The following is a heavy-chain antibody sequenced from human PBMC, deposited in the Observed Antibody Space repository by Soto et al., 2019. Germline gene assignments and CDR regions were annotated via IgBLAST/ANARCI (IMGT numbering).Heavy chain of an antibody. D-gene: IGHD6-6*01. Sequence: LRLSCAASGFTVSGNYISWVRQAPGKGLEWVLVIHSDGNTYHSGSVWGRFTISRDNSKNTVFLQMNSLRAEDTAVYFCARIGVVAGLPQNFDLWGRGTLVTVSS. CDR2: IHSDGNT. CDR1: GFTVSGNY. V-gene: IGHV3-53*01. J-gene: IGHJ2*01. CDR3: ARIGVVAGLPQNFDL.